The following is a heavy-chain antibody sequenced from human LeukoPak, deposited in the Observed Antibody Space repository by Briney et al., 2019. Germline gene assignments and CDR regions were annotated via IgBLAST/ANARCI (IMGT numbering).Heavy chain of an antibody. CDR3: ARVVTMIVVAYPDAFDT. V-gene: IGHV3-53*01. D-gene: IGHD3-22*01. J-gene: IGHJ3*02. CDR1: GFTVSSNY. Sequence: GGSLRLSCAASGFTVSSNYMSWVRQAPGKGLEWVSVIYSGGSTYYADSVKGRFTISRGNSKNTLYLQMNSLRAEDTAVYYCARVVTMIVVAYPDAFDTWGQGTMVTVSS. CDR2: IYSGGST.